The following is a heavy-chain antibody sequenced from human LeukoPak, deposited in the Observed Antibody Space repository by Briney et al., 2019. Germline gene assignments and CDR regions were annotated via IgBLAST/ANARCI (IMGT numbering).Heavy chain of an antibody. CDR1: GFTFSSNA. D-gene: IGHD1-7*01. CDR3: ARAGSVTGTPRTFDS. J-gene: IGHJ4*02. Sequence: GGSLRLSCAASGFTFSSNAMAWVRQAPGKGLEWVSSISSSSSYIYYADSVKGRFTISRDNSRNTLYVQMDSLRAEDTAVYYCARAGSVTGTPRTFDSWGQGTLVTVSS. V-gene: IGHV3-23*01. CDR2: ISSSSSYI.